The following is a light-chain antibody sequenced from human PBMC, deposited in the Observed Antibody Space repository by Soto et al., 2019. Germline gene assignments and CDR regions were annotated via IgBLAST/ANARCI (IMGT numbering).Light chain of an antibody. Sequence: EIVLPQSTGTLSLSPGERATLSCRASQSVSSSYLAWYQQKPGQAPRLLIYGASSRATGIPARFSGSGSGTDFTLTISRLEPEDFAVYYCQQYGSSPTWTVGQGTKV. V-gene: IGKV3-20*01. CDR2: GAS. CDR1: QSVSSSY. CDR3: QQYGSSPTWT. J-gene: IGKJ1*01.